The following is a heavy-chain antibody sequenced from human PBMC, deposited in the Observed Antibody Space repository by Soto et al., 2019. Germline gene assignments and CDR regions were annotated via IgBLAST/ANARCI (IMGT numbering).Heavy chain of an antibody. CDR1: GGSISSGGYY. Sequence: SETLSLTCTVSGGSISSGGYYWSWIRQHPWKGLEWIGYIYYSGSTYYNPSLKSRVTISVDTSKNQFSLKLSSVTAADTTVYYCARARGFGELLFFWFDPWGQGXLVTVYS. D-gene: IGHD3-10*01. V-gene: IGHV4-31*03. CDR2: IYYSGST. CDR3: ARARGFGELLFFWFDP. J-gene: IGHJ5*02.